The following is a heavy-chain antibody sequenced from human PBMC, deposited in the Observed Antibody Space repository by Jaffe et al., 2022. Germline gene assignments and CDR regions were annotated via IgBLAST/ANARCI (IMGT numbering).Heavy chain of an antibody. CDR3: TRDNYARGYSYLYYFDY. CDR2: IRSKAYGGTT. J-gene: IGHJ4*02. CDR1: GFTFGDYA. Sequence: EVQLVESGGGLVQPGRSLRLSCTASGFTFGDYAMSWVRQAPGKGLEWVGFIRSKAYGGTTEYAASVKGRFTISRDDSKSIAYLQMNSLKTEDTAVYYCTRDNYARGYSYLYYFDYWGQGTLVTVSS. V-gene: IGHV3-49*04. D-gene: IGHD5-18*01.